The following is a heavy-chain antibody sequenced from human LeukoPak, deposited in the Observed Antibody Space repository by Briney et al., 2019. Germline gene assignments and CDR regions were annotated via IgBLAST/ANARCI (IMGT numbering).Heavy chain of an antibody. V-gene: IGHV4-59*12. J-gene: IGHJ5*02. D-gene: IGHD1-26*01. CDR2: IYYSGST. Sequence: SETLSLTCTVSGGSISSYYWSWIRQPPGNGLEWIGNIYYSGSTNYNPSLKSRVILSVDTSKNQFSLKLISVTAADTAVYYCARGQGATVPQVGKNWFDPWGRGTRVIVSS. CDR1: GGSISSYY. CDR3: ARGQGATVPQVGKNWFDP.